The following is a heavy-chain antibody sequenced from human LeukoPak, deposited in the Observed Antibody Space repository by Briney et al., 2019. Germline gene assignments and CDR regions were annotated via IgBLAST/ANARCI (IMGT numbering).Heavy chain of an antibody. Sequence: KPSETLSLTCAVYGGSLSGYYWSWIRQPPGKGLEWIGEINHSGSTNYNPSLKSRVTISVDTSKNQFSLKLSSVTAADTAVYYCARGVIAARFVYWGQGTLVTVSS. CDR3: ARGVIAARFVY. D-gene: IGHD6-6*01. CDR2: INHSGST. V-gene: IGHV4-34*01. J-gene: IGHJ4*02. CDR1: GGSLSGYY.